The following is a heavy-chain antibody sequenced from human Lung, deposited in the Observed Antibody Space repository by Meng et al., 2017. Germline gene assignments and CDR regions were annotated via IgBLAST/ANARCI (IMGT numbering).Heavy chain of an antibody. CDR2: MSFDGAQI. Sequence: QVEVVESVGGVVQPGGSLRLSCAASGFTFNTYAMHWVRQAPGKGLEWVSLMSFDGAQIYYSDSVRGRFTISRDNSKNTLYLQMNSLRAEDTAVYYCARDKPPNDVWGRGTLVTVSS. J-gene: IGHJ2*01. CDR1: GFTFNTYA. V-gene: IGHV3-30*01. CDR3: ARDKPPNDV.